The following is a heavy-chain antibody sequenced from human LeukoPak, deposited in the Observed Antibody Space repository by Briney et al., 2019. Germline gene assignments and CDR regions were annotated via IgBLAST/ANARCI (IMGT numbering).Heavy chain of an antibody. V-gene: IGHV1-2*02. CDR2: INPDSGGT. J-gene: IGHJ5*02. D-gene: IGHD2-2*01. CDR3: ARGGGSTSPFDP. CDR1: GYTFTGYY. Sequence: GASVKVSCKASGYTFTGYYMHWVRQAPGQGLEWMGWINPDSGGTKYAQKFQGRVTMTRDTSISTAYMELSRLRSDDTAVYYCARGGGSTSPFDPWGQGTLVTVSS.